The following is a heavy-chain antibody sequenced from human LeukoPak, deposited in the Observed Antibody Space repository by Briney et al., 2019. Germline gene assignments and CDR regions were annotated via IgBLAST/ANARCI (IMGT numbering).Heavy chain of an antibody. D-gene: IGHD4/OR15-4a*01. V-gene: IGHV3-30*14. CDR3: ARALTTRYYYYYMDV. Sequence: GGSLRLSCAASGFTFSSYAMHWVRQAPGKGLEWVAVISYDGSNKYYADSVKGKFTISRDNSKNTLYLQMNSLRAEDTAVYYCARALTTRYYYYYMDVWGKGTTVTVSS. CDR1: GFTFSSYA. J-gene: IGHJ6*03. CDR2: ISYDGSNK.